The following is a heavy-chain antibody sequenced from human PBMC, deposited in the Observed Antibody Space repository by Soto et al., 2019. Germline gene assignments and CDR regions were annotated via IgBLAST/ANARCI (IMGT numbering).Heavy chain of an antibody. J-gene: IGHJ2*01. D-gene: IGHD3-9*01. CDR1: GGSFSAYY. V-gene: IGHV4-34*02. Sequence: QVQLQQWGAGAGLLKPSETLSLTCAASGGSFSAYYWSWIRQPPGRGLEWIGEINHNGNSNYNPACGIRVTISVDTSKSQFSLQLISVTAADTAVYYCARANLLPGYYVVFFDVWGRGTLVTVSS. CDR3: ARANLLPGYYVVFFDV. CDR2: INHNGNS.